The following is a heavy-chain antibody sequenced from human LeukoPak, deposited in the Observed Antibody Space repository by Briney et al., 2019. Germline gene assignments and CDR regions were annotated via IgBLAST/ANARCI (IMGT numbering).Heavy chain of an antibody. CDR1: GFTFSSYG. V-gene: IGHV3-23*01. CDR3: ATYYYDGFDY. Sequence: PGGSLRLSCAASGFTFSSYGMSWVRQAPGKGLEWVSAIGGRDGSTYYADSVKGRFTISRDNSKNTLYVQMNSLRAEDTAVYYCATYYYDGFDYWGQGTLVTVSS. J-gene: IGHJ4*02. D-gene: IGHD3-22*01. CDR2: IGGRDGST.